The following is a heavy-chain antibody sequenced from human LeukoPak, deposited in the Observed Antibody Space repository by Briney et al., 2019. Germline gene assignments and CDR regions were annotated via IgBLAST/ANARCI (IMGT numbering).Heavy chain of an antibody. CDR3: SRGAGADY. D-gene: IGHD3-10*01. J-gene: IGHJ4*02. CDR2: IRSKAYGGTT. CDR1: GFTFGDYV. Sequence: GGSLRLSCSASGFTFGDYVMSWFRQAPGKGLEWVGFIRSKAYGGTTEYAASVEGRFTISRDDSKSIAYLQLNSLKTEDTALYYCSRGAGADYWGQGTLVTVSS. V-gene: IGHV3-49*03.